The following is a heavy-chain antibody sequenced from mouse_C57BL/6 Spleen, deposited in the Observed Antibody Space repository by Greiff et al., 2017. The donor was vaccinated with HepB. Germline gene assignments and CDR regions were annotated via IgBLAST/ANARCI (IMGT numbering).Heavy chain of an antibody. Sequence: EVMLVESGGGLVKPGGSLKLSCAASGFTFSDYGMHWVRQAPEKGLVWVAYISSGSSTIYYADTVKGRFTISRDNAKNTLFLQMTSLRSEDTAMYYCARPYGSSAWFSYWGQGTLVTVSA. CDR2: ISSGSSTI. CDR1: GFTFSDYG. J-gene: IGHJ3*01. D-gene: IGHD1-1*01. V-gene: IGHV5-17*01. CDR3: ARPYGSSAWFSY.